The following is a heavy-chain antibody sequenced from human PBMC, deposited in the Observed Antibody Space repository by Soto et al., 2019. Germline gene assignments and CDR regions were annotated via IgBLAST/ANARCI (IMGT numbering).Heavy chain of an antibody. CDR3: ARQIVVVPAAISGYYYYGMDF. V-gene: IGHV3-21*01. CDR1: GFTFSRYS. D-gene: IGHD2-2*02. CDR2: ISSRSRYI. J-gene: IGHJ6*02. Sequence: EAGGGLVKPGGSLRLSCAASGFTFSRYSMNWVRNAPGKGLEWVSCISSRSRYIYYADSVKGRFTSSRDKAKTSLYLQMNSLRAEDTAVYYCARQIVVVPAAISGYYYYGMDFWVQGTTVTVSS.